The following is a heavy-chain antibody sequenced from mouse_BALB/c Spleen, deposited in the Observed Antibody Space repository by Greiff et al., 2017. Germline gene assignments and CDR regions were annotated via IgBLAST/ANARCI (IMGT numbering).Heavy chain of an antibody. D-gene: IGHD1-1*01. Sequence: EVLLVESGGGLVQPGGSLRLSCATSGFTFSDFYMEWVRQPPGKRLEWIAASRNKANDYTTEYSASVKGRFIVSRDTSQSNLYLQMNALRAEDTAIYYCARGARKSYDWYFDVWGAGTTVTVSS. CDR1: GFTFSDFY. V-gene: IGHV7-1*02. CDR2: SRNKANDYTT. CDR3: ARGARKSYDWYFDV. J-gene: IGHJ1*01.